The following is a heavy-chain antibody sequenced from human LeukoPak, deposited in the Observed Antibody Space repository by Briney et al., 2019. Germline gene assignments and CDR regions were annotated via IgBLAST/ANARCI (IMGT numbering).Heavy chain of an antibody. D-gene: IGHD3-10*01. Sequence: GGSLRLSCAASGFTFSSYWMNWVRQAPGKGLEWVANIKQDGTEKFYVDSVKGQFTISRDNAKNSLYLQMNSLRAEDTAVYYCAKEGAYPIITYDSWGQGTLVAVSS. CDR1: GFTFSSYW. J-gene: IGHJ5*01. V-gene: IGHV3-7*01. CDR3: AKEGAYPIITYDS. CDR2: IKQDGTEK.